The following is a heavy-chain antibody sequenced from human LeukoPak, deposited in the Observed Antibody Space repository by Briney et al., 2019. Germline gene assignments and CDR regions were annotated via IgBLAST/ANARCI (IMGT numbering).Heavy chain of an antibody. CDR3: TRAVAGHPD. CDR2: INHSGYT. Sequence: SETLSLTGAVSGVPFSNYYWSWVRQSPRQGLEWIGEINHSGYTNYNPSLKSRVTMSIDTSKNQFSLTLTSVTAADAGVYYCTRAVAGHPDWGQGTLVTVSS. CDR1: GVPFSNYY. V-gene: IGHV4-34*01. J-gene: IGHJ4*02. D-gene: IGHD6-19*01.